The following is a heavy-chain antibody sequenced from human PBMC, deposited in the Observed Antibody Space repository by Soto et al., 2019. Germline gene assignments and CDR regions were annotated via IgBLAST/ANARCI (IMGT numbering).Heavy chain of an antibody. CDR3: ARGRRRPVTGTFGS. Sequence: QVQLQQWGAGLLKPSETLSLTCAVYGGSFSDYYWNWIRQPPGKGLEWIGEINHSGSTNYNPSLKCRVTISVPTSKNHFSLDLFSVTAADTAVYYCARGRRRPVTGTFGSWGQGTLVTVSS. CDR1: GGSFSDYY. CDR2: INHSGST. D-gene: IGHD1-1*01. J-gene: IGHJ5*02. V-gene: IGHV4-34*01.